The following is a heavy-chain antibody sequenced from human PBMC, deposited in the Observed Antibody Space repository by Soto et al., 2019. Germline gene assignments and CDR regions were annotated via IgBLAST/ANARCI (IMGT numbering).Heavy chain of an antibody. CDR2: IYHSGST. D-gene: IGHD3-10*01. CDR1: GGSISRSSYY. CDR3: ARDYYGSGSYYY. Sequence: SETQSLTCTVSGGSISRSSYYWGWIRQPPGKGLEWIGYIYHSGSTYYNPSLKSRVTISVDRSKNQFSLKLSSVTAADTAVYYCARDYYGSGSYYYWGQGTLVTVSS. J-gene: IGHJ4*02. V-gene: IGHV4-39*07.